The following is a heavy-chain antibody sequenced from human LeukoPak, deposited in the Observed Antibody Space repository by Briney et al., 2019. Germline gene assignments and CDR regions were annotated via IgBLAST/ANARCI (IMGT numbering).Heavy chain of an antibody. V-gene: IGHV1-18*01. J-gene: IGHJ4*02. D-gene: IGHD3-22*01. Sequence: GASVKVSCKASGYTFTTYGISWVRQAPGQGLEWMGWISTYNGNTNYAQKLQGRVTMTTDTSTSTAYMGLRSLRSDDTAVYYCAKDGYYDSSWYYFDYWGQGTLVTVSS. CDR3: AKDGYYDSSWYYFDY. CDR1: GYTFTTYG. CDR2: ISTYNGNT.